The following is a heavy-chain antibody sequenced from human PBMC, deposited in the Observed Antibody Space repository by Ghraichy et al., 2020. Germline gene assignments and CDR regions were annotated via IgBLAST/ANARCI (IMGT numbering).Heavy chain of an antibody. Sequence: GALRLSCAASGFTFSSYWMSWVRQAPGKGLEWVANIKQDGSEKYYVDSVKGRFTISRDNAKNSLYLQMNSLRAEDTAVYYCARGHSVDMIQLSQEPMVTDYGMDVWGQGTTVTVSS. CDR1: GFTFSSYW. D-gene: IGHD5-18*01. J-gene: IGHJ6*02. CDR3: ARGHSVDMIQLSQEPMVTDYGMDV. V-gene: IGHV3-7*01. CDR2: IKQDGSEK.